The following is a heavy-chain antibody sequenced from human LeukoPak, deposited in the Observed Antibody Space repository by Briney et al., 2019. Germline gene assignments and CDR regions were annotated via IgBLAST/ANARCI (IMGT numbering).Heavy chain of an antibody. V-gene: IGHV4-31*03. Sequence: PXETLSLTCTVSGGSISSGGYYWSWVRQHPGRGLEWIGYIYYSGSTYYNPSLKSRVTISVNTSKNQFSLKLSSVTAADTAVYYCAREGVAVAGKGFDYYYGMDVWGQGTTVTVSS. CDR3: AREGVAVAGKGFDYYYGMDV. CDR2: IYYSGST. CDR1: GGSISSGGYY. D-gene: IGHD6-19*01. J-gene: IGHJ6*02.